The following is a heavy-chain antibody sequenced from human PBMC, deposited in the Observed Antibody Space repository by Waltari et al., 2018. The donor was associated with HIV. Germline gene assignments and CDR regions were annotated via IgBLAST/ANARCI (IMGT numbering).Heavy chain of an antibody. J-gene: IGHJ4*02. V-gene: IGHV4-59*01. CDR2: IYSSGRA. Sequence: QVQLQEPGPGLLKPSETLSLTCRVSRHPMTSYSWPWLRQPPGKGLAWIGYIYSSGRASYSPSLQSRLTISVDTSKNQFSLKLSSVTAADTAVYYCARYGSGHRHFGYWGQGTLVIVSS. CDR3: ARYGSGHRHFGY. CDR1: RHPMTSYS. D-gene: IGHD3-10*01.